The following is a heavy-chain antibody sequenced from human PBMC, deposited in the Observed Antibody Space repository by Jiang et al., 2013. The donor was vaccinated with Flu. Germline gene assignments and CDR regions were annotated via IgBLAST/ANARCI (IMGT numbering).Heavy chain of an antibody. CDR1: GYTLTELS. CDR3: ATTTFIYYDSSGPAEYFQH. J-gene: IGHJ1*01. V-gene: IGHV1-24*01. D-gene: IGHD3-22*01. CDR2: FDPEDGET. Sequence: VKKPGASVKVSCKVSGYTLTELSMHWVRQAPGKGLEWMGGFDPEDGETIYAQKFQGRVTMTEDTSTDTAYMELSSLRSEDTAVYYCATTTFIYYDSSGPAEYFQHWGQGTLVTVSS.